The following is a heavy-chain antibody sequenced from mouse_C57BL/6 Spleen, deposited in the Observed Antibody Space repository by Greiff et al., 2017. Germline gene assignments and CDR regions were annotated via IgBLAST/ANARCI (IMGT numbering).Heavy chain of an antibody. Sequence: QVQLQQPGAELVRPGSSVKLSCKASGYTFTSYWMHWVKQRPIQGLEWIGNIDPSDSETHYNQKFKDKATVTVDKSSSTAYMQLSSLTSEDSAVYYCARLGIYAMDYWGQGTSVTVSS. J-gene: IGHJ4*01. V-gene: IGHV1-52*01. CDR2: IDPSDSET. CDR3: ARLGIYAMDY. CDR1: GYTFTSYW.